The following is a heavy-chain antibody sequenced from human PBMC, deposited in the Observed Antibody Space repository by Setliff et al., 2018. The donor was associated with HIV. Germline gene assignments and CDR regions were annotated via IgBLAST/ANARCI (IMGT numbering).Heavy chain of an antibody. J-gene: IGHJ4*02. V-gene: IGHV4-59*01. D-gene: IGHD2-21*02. CDR2: IYYSGST. CDR1: GGSISSYY. CDR3: ARVSPYCGGDCWLDY. Sequence: SETLSLTCTVSGGSISSYYWSWIRQPPGKGLEWIGYIYYSGSTNYNPSLKSRVTISVDTSKNQFSLKLSSVTAADTAVYYCARVSPYCGGDCWLDYWGQGTLVT.